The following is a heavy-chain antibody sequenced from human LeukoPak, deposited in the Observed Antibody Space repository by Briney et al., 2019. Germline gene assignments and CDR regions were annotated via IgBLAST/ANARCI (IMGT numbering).Heavy chain of an antibody. Sequence: GGSLRLSCAASGFTFSSYAMHWVRLAPGKGLEWVAVISYDGSNKYYADSVKGRFTISRDNSKNTLYLQMNSLRAEDTAVYYCARSIDYGDYRFDYWGQGTLVTVSS. J-gene: IGHJ4*02. D-gene: IGHD4-17*01. CDR1: GFTFSSYA. CDR3: ARSIDYGDYRFDY. CDR2: ISYDGSNK. V-gene: IGHV3-30-3*01.